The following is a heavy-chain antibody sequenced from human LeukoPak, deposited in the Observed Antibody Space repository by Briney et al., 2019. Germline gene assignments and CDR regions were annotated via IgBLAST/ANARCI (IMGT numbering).Heavy chain of an antibody. CDR2: ISSSGSDT. CDR1: GFTFSTHS. D-gene: IGHD1-26*01. J-gene: IGHJ3*02. V-gene: IGHV3-21*05. CDR3: ARDGVGATAGPADVFDI. Sequence: GGSLRLSCAASGFTFSTHSINWVRQAPVKGLEWVSYISSSGSDTHYADSVKGRFTISRDNAENSLYLQRNSLRAEDTAVYYCARDGVGATAGPADVFDIWGQGTMVTVSS.